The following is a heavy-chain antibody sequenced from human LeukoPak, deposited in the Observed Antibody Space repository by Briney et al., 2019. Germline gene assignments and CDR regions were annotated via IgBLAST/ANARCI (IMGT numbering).Heavy chain of an antibody. J-gene: IGHJ4*02. Sequence: GESLKISCKGSGYSFTSYWIGWVRQMPGKGPEWMGIIYPGDSDTRYSPSFQGQVTISADKSISTAYLQWSSLKASDTAMYYCARLSDYDFWSGYYTYWGQGTLVTVSS. V-gene: IGHV5-51*01. CDR1: GYSFTSYW. D-gene: IGHD3-3*01. CDR2: IYPGDSDT. CDR3: ARLSDYDFWSGYYTY.